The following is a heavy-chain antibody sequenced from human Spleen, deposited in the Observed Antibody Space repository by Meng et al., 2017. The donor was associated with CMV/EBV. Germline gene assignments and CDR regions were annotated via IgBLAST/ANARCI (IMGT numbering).Heavy chain of an antibody. D-gene: IGHD3-10*01. CDR1: GFTFSSYA. CDR2: ISGSGGST. Sequence: GESLKISCAASGFTFSSYAMSWVRQAPGKGLEWVSAISGSGGSTYYADSVKGRFTISRDNSKNTLYLQMNSLRAEDTAVYYCARGRGGPYGMDVWGQGTTVTVSS. J-gene: IGHJ6*02. CDR3: ARGRGGPYGMDV. V-gene: IGHV3-23*01.